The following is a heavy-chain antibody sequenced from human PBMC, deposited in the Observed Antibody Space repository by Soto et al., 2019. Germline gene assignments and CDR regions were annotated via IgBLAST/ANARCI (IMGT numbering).Heavy chain of an antibody. CDR1: GFTFSSYR. CDR3: TRDREGLAY. J-gene: IGHJ4*02. CDR2: INSDGST. V-gene: IGHV3-74*01. Sequence: EVQLVESGGDLVQPGGSLRLSCAASGFTFSSYRMHWVHQPPGKGLVWVSSINSDGSTNHADSVKGRFTISRDNAKNTLYLQMNSLRVEDTAVYYCTRDREGLAYWGQGTLVTVSS.